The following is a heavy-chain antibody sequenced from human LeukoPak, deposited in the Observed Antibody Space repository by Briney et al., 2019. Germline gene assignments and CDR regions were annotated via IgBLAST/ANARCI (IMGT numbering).Heavy chain of an antibody. CDR2: IYSGGST. V-gene: IGHV3-66*01. J-gene: IGHJ4*02. D-gene: IGHD3-22*01. Sequence: GGSLRLSCAASGFTVSSNYMSWVRQAPGKGLEWVSDIYSGGSTYYADSVKGRFTISRDNSKNTLYLQMNSLRAEDTAVYYCARDDSSGYYHIGPLAYWGQGTLVTVSS. CDR1: GFTVSSNY. CDR3: ARDDSSGYYHIGPLAY.